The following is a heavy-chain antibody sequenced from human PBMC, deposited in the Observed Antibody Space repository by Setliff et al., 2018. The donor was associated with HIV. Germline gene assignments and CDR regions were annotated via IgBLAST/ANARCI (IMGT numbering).Heavy chain of an antibody. Sequence: PGGSLRLSCAASGFSFSSYWMHWVRQAPGKGLVWVSRINTDGSSISYADSVKGRFTISRDNAKNTLYLQMNSLRAEDTAVYYCARGGANPSWFDSWGQGTLVTVS. CDR3: ARGGANPSWFDS. V-gene: IGHV3-74*01. CDR2: INTDGSSI. J-gene: IGHJ5*01. CDR1: GFSFSSYW. D-gene: IGHD3-16*01.